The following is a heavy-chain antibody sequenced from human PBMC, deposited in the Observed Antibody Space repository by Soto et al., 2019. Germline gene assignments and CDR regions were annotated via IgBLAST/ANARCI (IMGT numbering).Heavy chain of an antibody. CDR2: ISGSGGST. V-gene: IGHV3-23*01. CDR3: ARTLYSYGTDY. Sequence: EVQLLESGGGLVQPGGSLRLSCADSGFTFSSYAMSWVRQAPGKGLEWVSAISGSGGSTYYADSVKGRFTISRDNSKNTLYLQLNSLRAEDTAVYYCARTLYSYGTDYWGQGNLVTVSS. D-gene: IGHD5-18*01. J-gene: IGHJ4*02. CDR1: GFTFSSYA.